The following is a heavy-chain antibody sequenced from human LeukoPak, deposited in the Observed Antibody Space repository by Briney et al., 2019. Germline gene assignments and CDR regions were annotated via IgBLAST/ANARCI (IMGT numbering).Heavy chain of an antibody. CDR1: GGSISSYY. V-gene: IGHV4-59*01. J-gene: IGHJ4*02. CDR2: ISYRGGN. CDR3: AREHDVVDFDY. D-gene: IGHD3-22*01. Sequence: SVTLSLTCTVSGGSISSYYWSWIRQPPGKELEWIGYISYRGGNNYNPSLKSRVTISADTSKNQFSLKLSSVTAADTAVYYCAREHDVVDFDYWGQGTLVT.